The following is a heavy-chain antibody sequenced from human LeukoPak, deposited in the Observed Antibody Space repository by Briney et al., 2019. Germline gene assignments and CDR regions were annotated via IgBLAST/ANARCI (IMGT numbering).Heavy chain of an antibody. J-gene: IGHJ3*02. V-gene: IGHV1-69-2*01. CDR2: VDPEDGDT. CDR3: TTATSTPSFDI. CDR1: GYTFTDYY. Sequence: GASVTVSCKASGYTFTDYYMHWVQQAPGKGLEWMGRVDPEDGDTIYAENFQGRVTITADTSTDTAFMELNSLRPEDTAVYYCTTATSTPSFDIWGQGTIVAVSS.